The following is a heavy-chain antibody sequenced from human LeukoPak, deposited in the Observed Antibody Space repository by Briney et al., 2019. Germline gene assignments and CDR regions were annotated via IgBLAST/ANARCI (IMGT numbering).Heavy chain of an antibody. CDR2: ISSSSSYI. V-gene: IGHV3-21*01. CDR3: ARALLGNYYDSSGLDY. Sequence: GGSLRLSCAASGFTFSSYSMNWVRQAPGKGLEWVSSISSSSSYIYYADSVKGRFTISRDNAKNSLYLQMNSLRAEDTAVYYCARALLGNYYDSSGLDYWGQGTLATVSS. CDR1: GFTFSSYS. D-gene: IGHD3-22*01. J-gene: IGHJ4*02.